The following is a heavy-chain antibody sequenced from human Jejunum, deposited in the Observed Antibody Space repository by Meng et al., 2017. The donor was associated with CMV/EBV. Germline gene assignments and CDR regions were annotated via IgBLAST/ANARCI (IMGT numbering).Heavy chain of an antibody. D-gene: IGHD2-15*01. Sequence: FPGFSLNTDGEAVAWIRQPPGKALEWLSLIYWDDDKRYSPPLRSSLTVTKDTSKNQVVLTMTNVGPADTATYFCAHLRGGSDNWFDPWGQGTLVTVSS. CDR1: GFSLNTDGEA. CDR2: IYWDDDK. J-gene: IGHJ5*02. V-gene: IGHV2-5*02. CDR3: AHLRGGSDNWFDP.